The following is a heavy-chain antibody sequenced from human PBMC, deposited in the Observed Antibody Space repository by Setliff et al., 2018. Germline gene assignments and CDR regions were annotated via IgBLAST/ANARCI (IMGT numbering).Heavy chain of an antibody. J-gene: IGHJ6*02. V-gene: IGHV4-61*09. D-gene: IGHD6-19*01. Sequence: SETLSLTCTVSGDSISSGYYYCTWIRQSAGKGLEWIGHFYTSGNTNSTPSLKSRVTISVDTSKNQFSLKVSSVTAADTAVYYCARENRYSSGWYSYYYGMDVWGQGTTVTVSS. CDR1: GDSISSGYYY. CDR2: FYTSGNT. CDR3: ARENRYSSGWYSYYYGMDV.